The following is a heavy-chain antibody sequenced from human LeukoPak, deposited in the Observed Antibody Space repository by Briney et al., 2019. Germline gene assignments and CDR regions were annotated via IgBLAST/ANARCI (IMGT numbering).Heavy chain of an antibody. Sequence: GESLKISCKGSGYSFTSYWIGWVRQMPGKGLEWMGIIYPGDSDTRYSPSFQGQVTISADKSIITAYLQWSSLKASDTAMYYCARQGRLWFGELFGWFDPWGQGTLVTVSS. CDR3: ARQGRLWFGELFGWFDP. J-gene: IGHJ5*02. CDR1: GYSFTSYW. V-gene: IGHV5-51*01. CDR2: IYPGDSDT. D-gene: IGHD3-10*01.